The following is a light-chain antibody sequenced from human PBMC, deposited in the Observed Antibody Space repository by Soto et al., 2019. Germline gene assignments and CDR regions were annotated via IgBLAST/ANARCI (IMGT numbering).Light chain of an antibody. CDR3: CSYAAGSTYV. J-gene: IGLJ1*01. Sequence: QSLLTHPASLSGSPGQSITISCTGTSSDVGSYNLVSWYQQHPGKAPKLMIYEGSKRPSGVSNRFSGSKSDNTASLTISGLQAEDETDYYCCSYAAGSTYVFGTGTKVTVL. V-gene: IGLV2-23*01. CDR1: SSDVGSYNL. CDR2: EGS.